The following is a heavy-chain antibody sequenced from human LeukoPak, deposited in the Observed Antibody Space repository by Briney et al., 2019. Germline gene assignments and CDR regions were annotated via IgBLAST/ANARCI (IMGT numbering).Heavy chain of an antibody. V-gene: IGHV3-15*01. Sequence: GGSLRLSCAASGFTFSNAWMSWVRQAPGKGLEWVGHIKSKTDGGTTDYAAPVKGRFTISRDDSKNTLYLQMNSLKTEDTAVYYCTTGLTYYYDSSGFDYWGQGTLVTVSS. CDR1: GFTFSNAW. CDR2: IKSKTDGGTT. CDR3: TTGLTYYYDSSGFDY. J-gene: IGHJ4*02. D-gene: IGHD3-22*01.